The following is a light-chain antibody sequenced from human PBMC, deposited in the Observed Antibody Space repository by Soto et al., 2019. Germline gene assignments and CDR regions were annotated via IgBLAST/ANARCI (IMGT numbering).Light chain of an antibody. J-gene: IGKJ5*01. V-gene: IGKV3-15*01. CDR1: QRVYSN. CDR2: GAS. CDR3: QQYTNWPPNT. Sequence: EILMTQSPDTLSVSPGESATLSCRASQRVYSNLAWYQQRPGQAPRLLIYGASTRATGVPARFSGRGSGTEITLTISSLQSEDFAVYYCQQYTNWPPNTFGQGTRLEIK.